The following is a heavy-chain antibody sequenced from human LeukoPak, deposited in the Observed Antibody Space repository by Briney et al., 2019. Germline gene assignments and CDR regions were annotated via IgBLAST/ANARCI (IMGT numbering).Heavy chain of an antibody. CDR2: INPNSGGT. V-gene: IGHV1-2*02. J-gene: IGHJ4*02. D-gene: IGHD2-21*02. Sequence: GASVKVSCKASGYTFTGYYMHWVRQAPGQGLEWMGWINPNSGGTNYAQKFQGRVTMTRDTSISTAYMELSRLRSDDTAVYYCARGVVVTATPWYFDYWGQGTLVTVSS. CDR3: ARGVVVTATPWYFDY. CDR1: GYTFTGYY.